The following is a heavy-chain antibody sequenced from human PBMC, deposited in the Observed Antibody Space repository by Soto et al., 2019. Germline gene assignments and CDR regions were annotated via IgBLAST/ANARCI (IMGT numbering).Heavy chain of an antibody. D-gene: IGHD2-21*01. CDR1: GFTFGDYA. J-gene: IGHJ4*02. CDR3: SRVFSARPFDY. CDR2: IRSEAYGGTT. Sequence: PGGSLRLSCTASGFTFGDYAMTWFRQAPGKGLEWVGFIRSEAYGGTTEYAASVKGRFTISRDDSRSIAYLQMNSLKTEDTAVYYCSRVFSARPFDYWGQGTLVTVSS. V-gene: IGHV3-49*03.